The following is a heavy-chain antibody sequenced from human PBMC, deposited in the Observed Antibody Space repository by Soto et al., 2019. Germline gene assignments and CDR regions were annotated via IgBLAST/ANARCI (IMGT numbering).Heavy chain of an antibody. CDR1: GFTFSSYS. D-gene: IGHD3-3*01. CDR3: ASWALSTIFGVVNSADYYGMDV. J-gene: IGHJ6*02. V-gene: IGHV3-21*01. Sequence: LRLSFAASGFTFSSYSMNWVRQAPGKGLEWVSSISSSSSYIYYADSVKGRFTISRDNAKNSLYLQMNSLRAEDTAVYYCASWALSTIFGVVNSADYYGMDVWGQGTTVTVSS. CDR2: ISSSSSYI.